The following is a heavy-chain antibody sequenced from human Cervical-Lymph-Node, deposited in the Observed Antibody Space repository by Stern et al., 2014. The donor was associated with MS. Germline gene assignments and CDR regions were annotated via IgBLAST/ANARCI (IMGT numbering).Heavy chain of an antibody. CDR2: IIPIFGVP. Sequence: QVQLVQSGAEVTKPGSSVKVSCKASGGTFNSHAVIWVRQAPGQGLEWMGGIIPIFGVPNYAQRFQGRVTITADRSTGTAYMELSSLRSEDTGIYYCARGTGHGAYAEIWGQGTLVTVSS. V-gene: IGHV1-69*17. CDR1: GGTFNSHA. D-gene: IGHD3/OR15-3a*01. J-gene: IGHJ4*02. CDR3: ARGTGHGAYAEI.